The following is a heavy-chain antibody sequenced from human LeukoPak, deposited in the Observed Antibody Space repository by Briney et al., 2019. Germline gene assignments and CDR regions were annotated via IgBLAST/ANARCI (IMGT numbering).Heavy chain of an antibody. Sequence: GASVKVSCKASGYTFTSYYMHWVRQAPGQGLEWMGIINPSGGSTSYAQKFQGRVTMTRDTSTSTVYMELSSLRSEDTAVYYCARGPLGDYYCSGGSCHILENWFDPWGQGTLVTVSS. CDR2: INPSGGST. CDR1: GYTFTSYY. CDR3: ARGPLGDYYCSGGSCHILENWFDP. V-gene: IGHV1-46*01. J-gene: IGHJ5*02. D-gene: IGHD2-15*01.